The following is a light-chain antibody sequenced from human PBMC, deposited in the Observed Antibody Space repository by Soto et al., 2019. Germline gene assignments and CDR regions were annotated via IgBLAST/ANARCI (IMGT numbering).Light chain of an antibody. CDR2: EVN. CDR3: TSYTTSSTYV. Sequence: QSVLTQPASVSGSPGQSITISCTGTSSDVGAYDYVSWYQQSPGKALKVMIYEVNNRPSGVSDRFSGSKSGNTASLTISGLQAEDEADYYCTSYTTSSTYVFGTGTKVTVL. CDR1: SSDVGAYDY. V-gene: IGLV2-14*01. J-gene: IGLJ1*01.